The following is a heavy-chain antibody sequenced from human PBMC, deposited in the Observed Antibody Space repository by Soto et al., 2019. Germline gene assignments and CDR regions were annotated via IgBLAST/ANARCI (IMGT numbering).Heavy chain of an antibody. D-gene: IGHD1-26*01. CDR3: ARSPQPTRGMHWYFDL. CDR1: GFTFNTYG. Sequence: QVQLVESGGGVVQPGRSLGLSCAASGFTFNTYGMHWVRQAPGKGLEWVAAISYDGINKYYVDSVKGRFTISRDNYKNTLYVQMNSLRAEDPALYYCARSPQPTRGMHWYFDLWGRGILVTVSS. V-gene: IGHV3-30*03. J-gene: IGHJ2*01. CDR2: ISYDGINK.